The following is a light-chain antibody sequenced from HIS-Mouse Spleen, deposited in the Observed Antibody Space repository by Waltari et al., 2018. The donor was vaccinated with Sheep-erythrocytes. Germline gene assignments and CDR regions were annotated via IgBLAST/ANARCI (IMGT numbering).Light chain of an antibody. V-gene: IGLV2-11*01. Sequence: QSALTQPRSVSGSPGQSVAIPCPGTSSAGGGYNYVSGYQQHPGKAPKLMIYDVSKRPSGVPDRFSGSKSGNTASLTISGLQAEDEADYYCCSYAGSYNHVFATGTKVTVL. CDR3: CSYAGSYNHV. CDR2: DVS. J-gene: IGLJ1*01. CDR1: SSAGGGYNY.